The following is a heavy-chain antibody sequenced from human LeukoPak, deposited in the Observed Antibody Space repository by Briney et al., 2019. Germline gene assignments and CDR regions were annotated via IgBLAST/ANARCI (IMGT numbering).Heavy chain of an antibody. Sequence: QPGGSLRLSCAASGFTFRSYGMQWVRQSPGKGPEWVAVISHDGSVKYYTDSVKGRFTISRDNSRSMLFLQMNSLRAEDTAVYFCAKEATPRRASYFDYWGQGILVTVSS. D-gene: IGHD5-12*01. CDR2: ISHDGSVK. CDR3: AKEATPRRASYFDY. J-gene: IGHJ4*02. CDR1: GFTFRSYG. V-gene: IGHV3-30*18.